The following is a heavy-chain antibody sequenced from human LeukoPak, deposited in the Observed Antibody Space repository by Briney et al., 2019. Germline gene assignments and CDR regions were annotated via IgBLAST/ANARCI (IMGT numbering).Heavy chain of an antibody. J-gene: IGHJ4*02. CDR2: IYYSGST. V-gene: IGHV4-59*01. Sequence: PSETLSLTCTVSGGPISSYYWSWIRQPPGKGLEWIGYIYYSGSTNYNPSLKSRVTISVDTSKNQFSLKLSSVTAADTAVYYCARDHCSGGSCSLDYWGQGTLVTVSS. CDR1: GGPISSYY. D-gene: IGHD2-15*01. CDR3: ARDHCSGGSCSLDY.